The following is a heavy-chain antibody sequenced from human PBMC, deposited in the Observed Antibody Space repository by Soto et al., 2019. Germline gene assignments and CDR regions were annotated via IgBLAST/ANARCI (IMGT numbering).Heavy chain of an antibody. CDR1: GFTFSSYG. CDR3: ARVWLGELSAHPSFDY. V-gene: IGHV3-33*01. CDR2: IWYDGSNK. J-gene: IGHJ4*02. Sequence: QVQLVESGGGVVQPGRSLRLSCAASGFTFSSYGMHWVRQAPGKGLEWVAVIWYDGSNKYYADSVKGRFTISRDNSKNTLSLQMNGLRAEDTAVYYCARVWLGELSAHPSFDYWGKGTLVTVSS. D-gene: IGHD3-10*01.